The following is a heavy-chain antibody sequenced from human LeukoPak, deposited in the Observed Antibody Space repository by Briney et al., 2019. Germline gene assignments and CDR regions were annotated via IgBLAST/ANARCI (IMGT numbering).Heavy chain of an antibody. V-gene: IGHV4-39*01. CDR3: ARLRDGSNLRLYNYYMDV. CDR1: GGSISSSNYY. D-gene: IGHD5-24*01. CDR2: IYYGGST. J-gene: IGHJ6*03. Sequence: SETLSLTCTVSGGSISSSNYYWGWIRQPPGKGLEWIGSIYYGGSTYYNPSLKSRVTISVDTSKNQFSPRLSSVTAADTAVYYCARLRDGSNLRLYNYYMDVWGKGTTVTISS.